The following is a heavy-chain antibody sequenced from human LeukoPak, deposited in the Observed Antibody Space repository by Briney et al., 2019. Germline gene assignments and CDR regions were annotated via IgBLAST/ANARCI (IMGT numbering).Heavy chain of an antibody. CDR1: GFTFSSYA. CDR2: ISGSGGST. Sequence: PGGSLRLSCAASGFTFSSYAMSWVRQAAGKGLEWVSDISGSGGSTHYADSVKGRFTISRDNSKNTLYLQMDRLRAEDTAVYYCVLTTVTTSIEYWGQGTLVTVSS. CDR3: VLTTVTTSIEY. V-gene: IGHV3-23*01. J-gene: IGHJ4*02. D-gene: IGHD4-17*01.